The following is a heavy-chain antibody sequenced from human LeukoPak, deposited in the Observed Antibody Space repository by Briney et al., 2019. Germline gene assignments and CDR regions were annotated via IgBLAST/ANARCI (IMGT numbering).Heavy chain of an antibody. J-gene: IGHJ4*02. V-gene: IGHV4-61*08. CDR1: GGSISSGGYY. D-gene: IGHD3-3*01. Sequence: SQALSLTCTVSGGSISSGGYYWSWIRQPPGTGLEWIGYIYYSGSTNYNPSLKSRVTISVDTSKNQFSLKLSSVTAADTAVYYCARVSDFWSGQIDYWGQGTLVTVSS. CDR2: IYYSGST. CDR3: ARVSDFWSGQIDY.